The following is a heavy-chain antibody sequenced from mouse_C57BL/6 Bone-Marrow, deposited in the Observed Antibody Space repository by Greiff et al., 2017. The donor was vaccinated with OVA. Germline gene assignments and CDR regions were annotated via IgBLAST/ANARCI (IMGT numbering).Heavy chain of an antibody. J-gene: IGHJ2*01. D-gene: IGHD1-1*01. CDR3: ARQAFYYGSSERDY. V-gene: IGHV5-6*01. CDR1: GFTFSSYG. Sequence: EVQVVESGGDLVKPGGSLKLSCAASGFTFSSYGMSWVRQTPDKRLEWVATISSGGSYTYYPDSVKGRFTISRDNAKNTLYLQMSSLKSEDTAMYYCARQAFYYGSSERDYWGQGTTLTVSS. CDR2: ISSGGSYT.